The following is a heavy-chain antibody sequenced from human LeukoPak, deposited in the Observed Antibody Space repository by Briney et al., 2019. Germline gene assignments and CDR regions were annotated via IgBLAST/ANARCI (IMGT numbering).Heavy chain of an antibody. CDR1: GGSFSGYY. J-gene: IGHJ4*02. CDR2: INHSGST. D-gene: IGHD3-22*01. V-gene: IGHV4-34*01. Sequence: SETLSLTCAVYGGSFSGYYWSWIRQPPGKGLEWIGEINHSGSTSYNPSLKSRVTISVDTSKNQFSLKLSSVTAADTAVYYCARQPSGYYAVDYWGQGTLVTVSS. CDR3: ARQPSGYYAVDY.